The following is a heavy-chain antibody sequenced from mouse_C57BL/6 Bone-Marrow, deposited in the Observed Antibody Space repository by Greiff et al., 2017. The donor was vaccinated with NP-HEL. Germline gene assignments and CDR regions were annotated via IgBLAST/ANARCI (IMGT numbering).Heavy chain of an antibody. CDR2: IDPENGDT. CDR3: TSYYYGSSYYYFAMDY. V-gene: IGHV14-4*01. J-gene: IGHJ4*01. D-gene: IGHD1-1*01. Sequence: VQLQQSGAELVRPGASVKLSCTASGFNITDDYMHWVKQRPEQGLEWIGWIDPENGDTEYASKFQGKATITADTYSTTAYLQLSSLTSEDTSVYSCTSYYYGSSYYYFAMDYWGQGTSVTVSS. CDR1: GFNITDDY.